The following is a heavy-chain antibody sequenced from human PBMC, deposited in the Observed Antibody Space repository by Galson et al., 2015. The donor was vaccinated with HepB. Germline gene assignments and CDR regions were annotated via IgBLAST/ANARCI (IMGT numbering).Heavy chain of an antibody. Sequence: SVKVSCKASGYTFTGYYMHWVRQAPGQGLEWMGWINPKSGGTNYVQKFQGRVTMTRDTSISTAYMELSRLTSDDTAVYYCARDRHSTSSYYYYFYAMDVWGQGTTVTVSS. D-gene: IGHD6-6*01. CDR2: INPKSGGT. CDR3: ARDRHSTSSYYYYFYAMDV. J-gene: IGHJ6*02. CDR1: GYTFTGYY. V-gene: IGHV1-2*02.